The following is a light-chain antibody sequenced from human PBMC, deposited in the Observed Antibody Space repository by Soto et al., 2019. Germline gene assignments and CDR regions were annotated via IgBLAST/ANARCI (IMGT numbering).Light chain of an antibody. CDR1: QDISNY. Sequence: DIQMTQSPSSLSASVGDRVTITCQASQDISNYLNWYQQKQGKAPKLLIYDASNLETGVPSRFSGSGSGTDFTFTISSLQPEDIAVDYCQQYGSSPQMYTFGQGTKLEIK. CDR3: QQYGSSPQMYT. CDR2: DAS. J-gene: IGKJ2*01. V-gene: IGKV1-33*01.